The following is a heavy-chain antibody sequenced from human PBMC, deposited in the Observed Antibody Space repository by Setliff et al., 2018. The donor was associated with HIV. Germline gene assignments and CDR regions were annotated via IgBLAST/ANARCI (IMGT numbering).Heavy chain of an antibody. Sequence: GVLRLSCAASGFTFSSYAMNWVRQAPGKGLEWVSAISGSGGSTDYADSVKGRFTISRDNSKKTLYLQMNSLRAEDTAVYYCARDLRSSHGSPNYFDYWGRGALVTVSS. J-gene: IGHJ4*02. CDR3: ARDLRSSHGSPNYFDY. CDR2: ISGSGGST. CDR1: GFTFSSYA. V-gene: IGHV3-23*01. D-gene: IGHD2-15*01.